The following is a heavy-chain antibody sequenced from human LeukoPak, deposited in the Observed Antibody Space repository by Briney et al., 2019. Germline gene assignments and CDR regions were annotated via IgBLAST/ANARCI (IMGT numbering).Heavy chain of an antibody. J-gene: IGHJ4*02. CDR1: GFTFSSYG. V-gene: IGHV3-33*06. Sequence: PGRSLRLSCAASGFTFSSYGMHWVRQAPGKGLEWVAVIWYDGSNKYYAGSVKGRFTISRDNSKNTLYLQTNSLRAEDTAVYYCAKASTNYYDTSGHFDYWGQGTLVTVSS. CDR2: IWYDGSNK. CDR3: AKASTNYYDTSGHFDY. D-gene: IGHD3-22*01.